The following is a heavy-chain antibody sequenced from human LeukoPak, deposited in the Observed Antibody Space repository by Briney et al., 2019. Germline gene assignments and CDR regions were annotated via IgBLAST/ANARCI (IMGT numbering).Heavy chain of an antibody. J-gene: IGHJ4*02. CDR3: ARRGSWNLFDY. D-gene: IGHD1-1*01. CDR2: IYTSGST. V-gene: IGHV4-61*02. CDR1: GGSISSGSYY. Sequence: SQTLSLTCTVSGGSISSGSYYWSWIRQPAGKGLEWIGRIYTSGSTNYNPSLKSRVTISVDTSKNQFSLKLSSVTAADTAVYYCARRGSWNLFDYWGQGTLVTVSS.